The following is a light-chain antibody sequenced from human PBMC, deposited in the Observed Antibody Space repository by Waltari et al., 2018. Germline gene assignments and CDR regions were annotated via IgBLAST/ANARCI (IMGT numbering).Light chain of an antibody. V-gene: IGKV3-15*01. CDR1: QTVNAN. CDR2: DAS. CDR3: HHYNTWPPGT. Sequence: EIVMTQYPATLYVSPGERATLSCRASQTVNANLAWYQRTPGQAPRLLIYDASKRATGIPARFSGSGSGTDFTLTISSLQSEDFGIYYCHHYNTWPPGTFGQGTKLDNK. J-gene: IGKJ2*02.